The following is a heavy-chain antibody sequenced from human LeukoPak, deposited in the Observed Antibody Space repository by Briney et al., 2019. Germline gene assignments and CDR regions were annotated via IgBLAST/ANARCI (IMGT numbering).Heavy chain of an antibody. J-gene: IGHJ3*02. Sequence: GGSLRLSCAASGFTFNSYSMNWVRQAPGKGLEWVAVIYYDGSQTYYADFVKGRFTISRDNSKSTVYLQMNSLRAEDTAIYFCARDQGTVKTIRGFEIWGQGTMVTVSS. V-gene: IGHV3-33*08. CDR3: ARDQGTVKTIRGFEI. D-gene: IGHD5-24*01. CDR2: IYYDGSQT. CDR1: GFTFNSYS.